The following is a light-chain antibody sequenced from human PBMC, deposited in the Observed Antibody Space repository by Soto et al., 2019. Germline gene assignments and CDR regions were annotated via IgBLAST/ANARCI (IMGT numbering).Light chain of an antibody. CDR2: EVT. V-gene: IGLV2-14*01. CDR3: SSFTTTNTWG. J-gene: IGLJ3*02. CDR1: SSDVGSYDF. Sequence: QSALTQPTSVSGSPGQSITISCTGTSSDVGSYDFVSWFQQHPGKAPKLMIYEVTNRPSGVSYRFSGSKSGNTASLTISGLQAEDEADYYCSSFTTTNTWGFGGGTKVTVL.